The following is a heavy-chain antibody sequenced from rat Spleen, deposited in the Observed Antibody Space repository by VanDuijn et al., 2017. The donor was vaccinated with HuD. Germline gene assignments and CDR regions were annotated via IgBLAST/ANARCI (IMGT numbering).Heavy chain of an antibody. CDR2: INSAGST. J-gene: IGHJ2*01. Sequence: EVQLQESGPGLVKPSQSLSLTCSVTGYSITSGYGWNWIRKFPGNKLAWMGYINSAGSTNYNPPLKSHISITRDTSKNQFSLQSTSVTTEDTATYYCARRGLQSYYFDYWGQGVMVTVSS. D-gene: IGHD1-1*01. CDR1: GYSITSGYG. CDR3: ARRGLQSYYFDY. V-gene: IGHV3-3*01.